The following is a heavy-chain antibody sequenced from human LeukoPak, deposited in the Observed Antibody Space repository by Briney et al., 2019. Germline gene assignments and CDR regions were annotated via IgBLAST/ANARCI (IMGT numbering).Heavy chain of an antibody. D-gene: IGHD1-26*01. V-gene: IGHV3-48*01. CDR1: GFTFSSYS. Sequence: GGSLRLSCVASGFTFSSYSMNWVRQAPGKGLEWISYITSSSTIYYANSVKGRFTVSRDNAKNSLYLQLSSLRAEDTAVYYCARQSGPYYGSLDYWGQGTLVTVSS. J-gene: IGHJ4*02. CDR2: ITSSSTI. CDR3: ARQSGPYYGSLDY.